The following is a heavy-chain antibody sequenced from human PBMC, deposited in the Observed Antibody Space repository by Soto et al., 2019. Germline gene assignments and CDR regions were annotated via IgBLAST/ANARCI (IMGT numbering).Heavy chain of an antibody. Sequence: QVQLVESGGGVVQPGRSLRLSCAASGFTFSSYGMHWVRQAPGKGLEWVAVIWYDGSNKYYADSVKGRFTISRDNSKNTLYLQMNSLRAEDTAVYYCARESQTTTVLTLHVYNWFDPWGQGTLVTVSS. CDR2: IWYDGSNK. CDR3: ARESQTTTVLTLHVYNWFDP. V-gene: IGHV3-33*01. J-gene: IGHJ5*02. CDR1: GFTFSSYG. D-gene: IGHD4-4*01.